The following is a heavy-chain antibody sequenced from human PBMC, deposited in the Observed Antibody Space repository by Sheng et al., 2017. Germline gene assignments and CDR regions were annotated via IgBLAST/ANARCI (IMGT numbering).Heavy chain of an antibody. CDR3: AKSGGSSGYYELPIDY. CDR2: IIGSGDST. Sequence: EVQLVESGGRLVQPGGSLRLSCAASGITFSSYVMTWVRQAPGKGLEWVSGIIGSGDSTSYADSVKGRFTISRDNSKDTLYLQMNSLRAEDTAVYYCAKSGGSSGYYELPIDYWGQGTLVTV. V-gene: IGHV3-23*04. D-gene: IGHD3-22*01. J-gene: IGHJ4*02. CDR1: GITFSSYV.